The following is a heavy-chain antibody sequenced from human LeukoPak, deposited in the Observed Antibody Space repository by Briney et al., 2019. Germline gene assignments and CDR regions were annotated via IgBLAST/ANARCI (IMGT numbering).Heavy chain of an antibody. CDR2: ISAYNGNT. Sequence: ASVKVSCKASGYTFTSYGISWVRQAPGQGLEWMGWISAYNGNTNYAQKLQGRVTMTTDTSTSTAYMELRSLRSDDTAVYYCARARLDFWGGRTPHYFDYWGQGTLVTVSS. V-gene: IGHV1-18*01. J-gene: IGHJ4*02. CDR3: ARARLDFWGGRTPHYFDY. D-gene: IGHD3-3*01. CDR1: GYTFTSYG.